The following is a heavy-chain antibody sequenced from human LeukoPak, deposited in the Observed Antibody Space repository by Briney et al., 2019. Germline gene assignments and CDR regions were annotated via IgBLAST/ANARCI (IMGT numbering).Heavy chain of an antibody. J-gene: IGHJ4*02. CDR3: ARRSNYVDY. D-gene: IGHD4-11*01. V-gene: IGHV5-51*01. CDR2: IYPGDSDT. Sequence: LDWMGIIYPGDSDTRYSPSFQGQVTISADKSISTAYLQWSSLKASDTAMYYCARRSNYVDYWGQGTLVTVSS.